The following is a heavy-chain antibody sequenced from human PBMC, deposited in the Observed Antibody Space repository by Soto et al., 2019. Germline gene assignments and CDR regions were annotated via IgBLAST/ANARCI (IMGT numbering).Heavy chain of an antibody. J-gene: IGHJ6*03. Sequence: NPSETLSLTCTVSGGSINSGCHYWNWIRQHPGKGLEWIGYIYYSRSTYYNPSLKSRVTISIDTSKKKFSLRVRSVTAADTAVYYCATNLEELSLFYYSYMDVWGKGTTVTVSS. D-gene: IGHD3-16*02. CDR1: GGSINSGCHY. CDR2: IYYSRST. CDR3: ATNLEELSLFYYSYMDV. V-gene: IGHV4-31*03.